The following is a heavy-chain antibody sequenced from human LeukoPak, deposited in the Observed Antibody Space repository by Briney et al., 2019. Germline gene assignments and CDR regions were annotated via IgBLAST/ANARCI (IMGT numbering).Heavy chain of an antibody. D-gene: IGHD6-13*01. Sequence: ASVKVSCKASGYTFTSYGISWVRQAPGQGLEWMGWISAYNGNTNYAQKLQGRVTMTTDTSTSTAYMELRSLRSDDTAVYYCARGYSSSWSTSYYYYYYMDVWGKGTTVTVSS. V-gene: IGHV1-18*01. J-gene: IGHJ6*03. CDR1: GYTFTSYG. CDR3: ARGYSSSWSTSYYYYYYMDV. CDR2: ISAYNGNT.